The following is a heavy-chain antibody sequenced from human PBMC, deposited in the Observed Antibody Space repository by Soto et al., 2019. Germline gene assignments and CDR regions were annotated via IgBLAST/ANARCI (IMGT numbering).Heavy chain of an antibody. CDR2: TRNKANSYTT. V-gene: IGHV3-72*01. CDR3: ARDQGYSYGANYYYYMDV. D-gene: IGHD5-18*01. CDR1: GFTFSDHY. Sequence: GGSLRLSCAASGFTFSDHYMDWVRQAPGKGLEWVGRTRNKANSYTTEYAASVKGRFTISRDDSKNSLYLQMNSLKTEDTAVYYCARDQGYSYGANYYYYMDVWGKGTTVTVSS. J-gene: IGHJ6*03.